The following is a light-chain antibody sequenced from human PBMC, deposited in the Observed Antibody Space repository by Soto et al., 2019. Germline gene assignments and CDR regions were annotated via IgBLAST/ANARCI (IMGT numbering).Light chain of an antibody. V-gene: IGKV4-1*01. CDR2: WAS. Sequence: DIVVTQSPDSLAVCLGERATISCKSSQSVLYSPNNKNYLSWYQQKPGQPPKLLIYWASTRESGVPDRFSGSASGTDFTLTISSLQAEDVAFYYCQQCYSPPLTFGQGTKVEVK. J-gene: IGKJ1*01. CDR1: QSVLYSPNNKNY. CDR3: QQCYSPPLT.